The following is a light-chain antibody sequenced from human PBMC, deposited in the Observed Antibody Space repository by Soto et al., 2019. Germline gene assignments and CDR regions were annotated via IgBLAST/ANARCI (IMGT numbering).Light chain of an antibody. CDR2: FAS. V-gene: IGKV3-15*01. J-gene: IGKJ4*01. Sequence: EIVMTQSPATLSVSPGERATLSCRASESVSHNLAWYQQKPGQAPRLLIYFASTRATGIPARFSGSGSGTAFTLTISSLQSEDFAVYYCQQYNKWPLTFGGGTKVETK. CDR1: ESVSHN. CDR3: QQYNKWPLT.